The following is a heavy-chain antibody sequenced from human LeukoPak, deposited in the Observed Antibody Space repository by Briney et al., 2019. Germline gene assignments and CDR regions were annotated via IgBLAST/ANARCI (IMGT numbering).Heavy chain of an antibody. Sequence: SETLSLTCTVSGGSISSYYWSWIRQPPGKGLEWIGYIYYSGSTNYNPSLKSRVTISVDTSKNQFSLKLSSVTAADTAVYYCARDIGSNSGYDSSQRGYWGQGTLVTVSS. D-gene: IGHD5-12*01. V-gene: IGHV4-59*01. CDR3: ARDIGSNSGYDSSQRGY. CDR2: IYYSGST. J-gene: IGHJ4*02. CDR1: GGSISSYY.